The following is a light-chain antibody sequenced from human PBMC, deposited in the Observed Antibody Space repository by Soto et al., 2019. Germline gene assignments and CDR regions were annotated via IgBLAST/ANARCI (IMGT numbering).Light chain of an antibody. CDR1: QSVSNS. J-gene: IGKJ5*01. CDR3: HQRYNWPRVT. Sequence: EIVLTQSPATLSLSPGARVPLSCRARQSVSNSLAWYPQQPGQPPRLLIYDVSNRATGIPARFSGSGSGTDFTLTITSLEPEDFAVYFCHQRYNWPRVTFGQGTRLEIK. CDR2: DVS. V-gene: IGKV3-11*01.